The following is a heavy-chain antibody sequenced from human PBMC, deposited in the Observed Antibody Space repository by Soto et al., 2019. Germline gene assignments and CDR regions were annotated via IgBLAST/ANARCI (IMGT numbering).Heavy chain of an antibody. J-gene: IGHJ4*02. V-gene: IGHV1-3*05. CDR3: ARAVGVAAVFDY. D-gene: IGHD6-19*01. CDR1: GYTFTGYA. Sequence: QVQLVQSGAEEKKPGASVKVSCKASGYTFTGYAMHWVRQAPGQRLEWMGWINAGNGKTKYSPKFQGRVTITRDTSASTAYMGLSSLRSEDTAVYYCARAVGVAAVFDYWGQGSLVSVSS. CDR2: INAGNGKT.